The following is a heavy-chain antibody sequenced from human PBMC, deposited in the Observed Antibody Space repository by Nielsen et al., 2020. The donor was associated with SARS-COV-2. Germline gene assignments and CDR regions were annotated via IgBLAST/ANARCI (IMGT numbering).Heavy chain of an antibody. CDR3: ARWGDDYGDYASFDY. Sequence: SETLSLTCTVSGGSISSYYWSWIRQPPGKGLEWIGEINHSGSTNYNPSLKSRVTISVDTSKNQFSLKLSSVTAADTAVYYCARWGDDYGDYASFDYWGQGTLVTVSS. D-gene: IGHD4-17*01. CDR2: INHSGST. J-gene: IGHJ4*02. V-gene: IGHV4-34*01. CDR1: GGSISSYY.